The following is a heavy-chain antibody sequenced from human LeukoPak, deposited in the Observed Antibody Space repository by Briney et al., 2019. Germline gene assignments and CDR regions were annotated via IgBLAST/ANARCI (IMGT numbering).Heavy chain of an antibody. J-gene: IGHJ4*02. CDR3: ARGLRSGSDPMGYYFDY. CDR2: INTSEST. D-gene: IGHD3-22*01. V-gene: IGHV4-34*01. Sequence: SETLSLTCAVYGGSFSGYYWSWICQPPGKGPEWVGEINTSESTHYNSTLKVRVTISIYTSKNKFSLKLSSVTAADTAVYYCARGLRSGSDPMGYYFDYWGQGTLVTVS. CDR1: GGSFSGYY.